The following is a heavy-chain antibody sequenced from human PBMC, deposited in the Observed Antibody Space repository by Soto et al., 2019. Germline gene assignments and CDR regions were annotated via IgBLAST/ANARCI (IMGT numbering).Heavy chain of an antibody. J-gene: IGHJ6*02. CDR3: SYDSSGYYTYYYGMDV. V-gene: IGHV1-69*01. CDR1: GGTFSSYA. Sequence: QVQLVQSGAEVKKPGSSVKVSCKASGGTFSSYAISWVRQAPGQGLEWMGGIIPIFGTANYAQKFQGRVTITADESTSTAYIELSSLRSEDTAVYYCSYDSSGYYTYYYGMDVWGQGTTVTVSS. CDR2: IIPIFGTA. D-gene: IGHD3-22*01.